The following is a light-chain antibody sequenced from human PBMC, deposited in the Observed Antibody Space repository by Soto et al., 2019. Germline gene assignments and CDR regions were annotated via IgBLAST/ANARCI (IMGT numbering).Light chain of an antibody. CDR2: GAS. V-gene: IGKV3-20*01. J-gene: IGKJ2*01. CDR3: QQYGRSPPFT. CDR1: QSVSSTY. Sequence: IVLTQSPGTLSLSPGERATLSCRASQSVSSTYIAWYQQNPGQAPRLRIYGASSMATGIPERFSGSGSGTDFPRTISRLEPEDFAVYFCQQYGRSPPFTVGQGNKVEIK.